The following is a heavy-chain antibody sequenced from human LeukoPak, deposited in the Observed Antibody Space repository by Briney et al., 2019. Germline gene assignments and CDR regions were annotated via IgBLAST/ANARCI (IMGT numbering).Heavy chain of an antibody. Sequence: SETLSLTCTVSGGSMNEYYWSWLRQSPGKGLEWIGYIYSSGGTNYNPPLKSRVTISEDTSKNQFSLKVSSVTAAGTAVYFCARSGRSTVRYYFDLWGQGTLVTVSS. CDR3: ARSGRSTVRYYFDL. V-gene: IGHV4-59*08. J-gene: IGHJ4*02. D-gene: IGHD4-11*01. CDR1: GGSMNEYY. CDR2: IYSSGGT.